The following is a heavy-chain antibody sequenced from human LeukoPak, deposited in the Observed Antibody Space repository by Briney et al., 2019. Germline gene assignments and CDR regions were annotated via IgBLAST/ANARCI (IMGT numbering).Heavy chain of an antibody. D-gene: IGHD6-13*01. CDR2: IIPIFGTA. CDR1: GGTFSSYA. J-gene: IGHJ5*02. V-gene: IGHV1-69*05. Sequence: SVKVSCKASGGTFSSYAISWVRQAPGQGLEWMGGIIPIFGTANYAQKFQGRVTITTDESTSTAHMELSSLRSEDTAVYYCARDLGIAAAGTNWFDPWGQGTLVTVSS. CDR3: ARDLGIAAAGTNWFDP.